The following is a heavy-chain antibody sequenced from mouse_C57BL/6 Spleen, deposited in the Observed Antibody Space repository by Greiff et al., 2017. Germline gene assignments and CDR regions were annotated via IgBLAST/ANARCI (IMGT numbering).Heavy chain of an antibody. V-gene: IGHV1-52*01. CDR1: GYTFTSYW. D-gene: IGHD2-4*01. CDR2: IDPSDSET. CDR3: ARYHDYGNYYAMDY. J-gene: IGHJ4*01. Sequence: QVQLQQPGAELVRPGSSVKLSCKASGYTFTSYWMHWVKQRPIQGLEWIGNIDPSDSETHYNQKFKDKATLTVDKSSSTAYMQLTSRTSEDSAVFYCARYHDYGNYYAMDYWGQGTSVTVSS.